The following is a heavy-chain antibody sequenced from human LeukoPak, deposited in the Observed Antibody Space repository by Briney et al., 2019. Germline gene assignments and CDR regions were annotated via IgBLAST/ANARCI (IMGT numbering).Heavy chain of an antibody. CDR2: IYPGDSDT. CDR1: GYIYTSYW. J-gene: IGHJ3*02. CDR3: ARHGGIAVPFDAFDI. D-gene: IGHD6-19*01. Sequence: GESLKISCNSSGYIYTSYWIGWVRQMPGKGLEWMGIIYPGDSDTRYSPSFQGQVTISADKSISTAYLQWSSLKASDTAMYYCARHGGIAVPFDAFDIWGQGTMVTVSS. V-gene: IGHV5-51*01.